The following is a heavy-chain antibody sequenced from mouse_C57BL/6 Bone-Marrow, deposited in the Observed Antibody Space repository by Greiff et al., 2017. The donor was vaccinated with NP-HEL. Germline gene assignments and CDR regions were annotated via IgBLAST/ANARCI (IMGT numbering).Heavy chain of an antibody. CDR2: IWSDGST. V-gene: IGHV2-6-1*01. CDR1: GFSLTSYG. Sequence: QVQLKESGPGLVAPSQSLSITCTVSGFSLTSYGVHWVRQPPGKGLEWLVVIWSDGSTTYNSALKSRLSISKDNSKSQVFLKMNSLQTDDTAMYYCARQAYYSNFFYYAMDYWGQGTSVTVSS. J-gene: IGHJ4*01. CDR3: ARQAYYSNFFYYAMDY. D-gene: IGHD2-5*01.